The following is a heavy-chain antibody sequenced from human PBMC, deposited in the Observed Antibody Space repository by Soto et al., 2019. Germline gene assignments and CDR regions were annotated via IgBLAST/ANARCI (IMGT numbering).Heavy chain of an antibody. Sequence: QVQLVESGGGLVKAGGSLRLSCAASGFSLSDYYMSWIRQAPGKGLEWVSLISTSGSSTDYADSVKGRFTISRDNAKNSLSLQMNSLRAEDTAVYYCANLAKNYYHYMDVWGKGTTVTVSS. J-gene: IGHJ6*03. V-gene: IGHV3-11*01. CDR1: GFSLSDYY. D-gene: IGHD1-26*01. CDR2: ISTSGSST. CDR3: ANLAKNYYHYMDV.